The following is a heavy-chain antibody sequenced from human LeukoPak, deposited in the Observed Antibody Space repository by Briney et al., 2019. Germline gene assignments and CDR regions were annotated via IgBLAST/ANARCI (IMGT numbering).Heavy chain of an antibody. Sequence: SETLSLTCTVSGGSISSSSYYWGWIRQPPGKGLEWIGSIYYSGSTYYNPSLKSRVTISVDTSKNQFSLKLSSVTAADTAVYYCARDGNYCSGGSCYWRESSWFDSWGQGTLVTVSS. CDR3: ARDGNYCSGGSCYWRESSWFDS. D-gene: IGHD2-15*01. CDR1: GGSISSSSYY. V-gene: IGHV4-39*07. CDR2: IYYSGST. J-gene: IGHJ5*01.